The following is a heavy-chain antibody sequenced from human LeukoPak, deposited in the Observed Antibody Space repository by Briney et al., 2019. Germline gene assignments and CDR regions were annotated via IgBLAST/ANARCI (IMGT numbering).Heavy chain of an antibody. CDR2: IWYDGSNK. CDR3: ARGTTLYASSGDDFDY. J-gene: IGHJ4*02. V-gene: IGHV3-33*01. Sequence: GRSLRLSCAASGFTFSSYGMHWVRQAPGKGLEWVAVIWYDGSNKYYADSVKGRFTISRDNSKNTLYLQMNSLRAEDTAVYYCARGTTLYASSGDDFDYWGQGTLVTVSS. CDR1: GFTFSSYG. D-gene: IGHD3-22*01.